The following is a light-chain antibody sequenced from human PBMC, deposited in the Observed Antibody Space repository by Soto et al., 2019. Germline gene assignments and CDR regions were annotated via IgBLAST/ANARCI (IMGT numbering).Light chain of an antibody. J-gene: IGKJ1*01. CDR2: DAS. CDR1: QSVSSY. Sequence: EIVLTQSPATLSLSPGERATLSCRASQSVSSYLAWYQQKPGQAPRLLIYDASNRASGIPARFSGSGSGTGFSLTISSLEPEDIAFYYCNQRSYWPWTFGQGTKVEIK. V-gene: IGKV3-11*01. CDR3: NQRSYWPWT.